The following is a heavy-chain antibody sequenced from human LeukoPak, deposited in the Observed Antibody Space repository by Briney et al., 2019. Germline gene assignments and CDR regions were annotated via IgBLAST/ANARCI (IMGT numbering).Heavy chain of an antibody. CDR1: GYTFSDYY. CDR2: INPNSGAT. Sequence: ASVKVSCKASGYTFSDYYMHWVRQAPGQGLEWMGWINPNSGATGYAQKFQGRVTMTRDTFISTADMELNSLRSDDTAMYYCSRGSALNRAYSGYDPPFHYWGQGTLVAVSS. V-gene: IGHV1-2*02. CDR3: SRGSALNRAYSGYDPPFHY. D-gene: IGHD5-12*01. J-gene: IGHJ4*02.